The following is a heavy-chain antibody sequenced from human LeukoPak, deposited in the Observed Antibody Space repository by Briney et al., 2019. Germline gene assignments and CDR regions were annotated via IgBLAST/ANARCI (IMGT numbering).Heavy chain of an antibody. V-gene: IGHV4-30-2*01. CDR2: IYHSGST. Sequence: SETLSLTCTVSGGSISSGGYYWSWIRQPPGKGLEWIGYIYHSGSTYYNPSLKSRVTISVDRSKNQFSLKLSSVTAADTAVYYCARDTWVFDSSGYPRWSAFDIWGQGTMVTVSS. D-gene: IGHD3-22*01. J-gene: IGHJ3*02. CDR3: ARDTWVFDSSGYPRWSAFDI. CDR1: GGSISSGGYY.